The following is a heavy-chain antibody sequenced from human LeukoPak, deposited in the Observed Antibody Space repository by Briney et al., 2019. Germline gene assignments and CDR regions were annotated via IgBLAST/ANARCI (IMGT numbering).Heavy chain of an antibody. CDR2: IYYSGST. CDR3: ARPYTSGYRGAFDI. D-gene: IGHD6-19*01. V-gene: IGHV4-59*01. J-gene: IGHJ3*02. CDR1: GGSISSYY. Sequence: SETLSLTCTVSGGSISSYYWSWIRQFPGKGLEWMGYIYYSGSTNYNPSLKSRVTISVDTSKNQFSPKLSSVTAADTPVYYCARPYTSGYRGAFDIWGQGTMVTVSS.